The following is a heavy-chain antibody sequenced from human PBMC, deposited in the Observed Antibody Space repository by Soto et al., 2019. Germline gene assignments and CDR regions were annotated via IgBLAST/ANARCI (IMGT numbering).Heavy chain of an antibody. CDR3: ARHRAPRWNSAQHFDY. J-gene: IGHJ4*02. CDR1: GGSISTFGYY. V-gene: IGHV4-39*01. D-gene: IGHD1-1*01. Sequence: QLQLQESGPGLVKPSETLSLTCTVSGGSISTFGYYWGWIRQTPGKGMEWLGSISYGGSRYANPSLNSRVTIFVDTPKNQCSLRLSSVTAADTAVYYCARHRAPRWNSAQHFDYWGQGALVTVSS. CDR2: ISYGGSR.